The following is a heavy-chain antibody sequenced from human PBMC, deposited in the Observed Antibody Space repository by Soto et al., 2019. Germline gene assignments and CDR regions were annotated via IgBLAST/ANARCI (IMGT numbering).Heavy chain of an antibody. CDR3: ARGTVTGSEYNYYYYGMDV. Sequence: SVKVCCKASGGTFSSYAISWVRQAPGQGLEWMGGIIPIFGTTNYAQKLQGRVKLTADESTRTAYMELSTLTSEDTAVYYCARGTVTGSEYNYYYYGMDVWGQGTTVTVSS. CDR1: GGTFSSYA. J-gene: IGHJ6*02. V-gene: IGHV1-69*13. CDR2: IIPIFGTT. D-gene: IGHD1-1*01.